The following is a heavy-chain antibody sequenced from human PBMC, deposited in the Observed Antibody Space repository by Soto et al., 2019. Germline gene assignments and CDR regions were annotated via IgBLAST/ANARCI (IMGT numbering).Heavy chain of an antibody. D-gene: IGHD6-13*01. CDR2: INWNSGSI. CDR3: VKDESINWYSGHFRH. Sequence: EVQLVESGGGLVQPGRSLRLSCAASGFTFDDYAMHWVRQVPGKGLEWVSGINWNSGSIGYGDSVKGRFASSGDNAKNSLHLQMNSLSAEDTAFYYCVKDESINWYSGHFRHWGQGTLVSVSS. CDR1: GFTFDDYA. J-gene: IGHJ1*01. V-gene: IGHV3-9*01.